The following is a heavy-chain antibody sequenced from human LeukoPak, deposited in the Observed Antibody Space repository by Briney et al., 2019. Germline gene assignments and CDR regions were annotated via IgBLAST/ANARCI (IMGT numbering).Heavy chain of an antibody. CDR2: MYYSGST. CDR3: ARPYYYDSRIDP. Sequence: SETLSLTCTVSGGSISNGDYYWSWIRQPPGKGLEWIAYMYYSGSTYYNPSLKSRVTMSADTFKNQLSLKLSSVTAADTAVYYCARPYYYDSRIDPWGQGILVTVSS. D-gene: IGHD3-22*01. V-gene: IGHV4-30-4*01. J-gene: IGHJ5*02. CDR1: GGSISNGDYY.